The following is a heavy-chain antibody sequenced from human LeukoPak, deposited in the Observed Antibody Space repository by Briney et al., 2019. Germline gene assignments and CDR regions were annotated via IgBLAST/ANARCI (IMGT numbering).Heavy chain of an antibody. Sequence: GASVKVSCKASGFTFTSSAIRWVRQARGQRLEWIGWIVVGSGNTNYAQKFKERVTLARDMSTSTVYMELSSLRSEDTAVYYCAEVLDTYGYMRFAHWGQGTLVTVSS. V-gene: IGHV1-58*02. CDR3: AEVLDTYGYMRFAH. D-gene: IGHD5-18*01. CDR1: GFTFTSSA. J-gene: IGHJ4*02. CDR2: IVVGSGNT.